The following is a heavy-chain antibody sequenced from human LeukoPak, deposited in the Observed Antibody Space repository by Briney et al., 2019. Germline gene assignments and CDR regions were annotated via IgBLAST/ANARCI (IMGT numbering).Heavy chain of an antibody. CDR2: ISGSGGST. CDR3: AKGRSMRMTTVVTPWYFDY. J-gene: IGHJ4*02. V-gene: IGHV3-23*01. Sequence: PGGSLRLSCAASGFTFTSYAMSWVRQAPGKGLEWVSAISGSGGSTYHADSVRGRFTISRDNSKNTLFLQMNSLRAEDTAVYHCAKGRSMRMTTVVTPWYFDYWGQGILVTVSS. CDR1: GFTFTSYA. D-gene: IGHD4-23*01.